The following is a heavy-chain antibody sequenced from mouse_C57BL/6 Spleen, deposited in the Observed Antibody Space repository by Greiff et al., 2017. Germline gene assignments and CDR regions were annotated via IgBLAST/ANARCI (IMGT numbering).Heavy chain of an antibody. CDR1: GISITTGNYR. J-gene: IGHJ2*01. D-gene: IGHD1-1*01. V-gene: IGHV3-5*01. Sequence: EVHLVESGPGLVKPSQTVFLTCTVTGISITTGNYRWSWIRQFPGNKLEWIGYIYYSGTITYNPSLTSRTTITRDTPKNQFFLEMNSLTAEDTATYYCARYYYGSSYEEGNYFDYWGQGTTLTVSS. CDR3: ARYYYGSSYEEGNYFDY. CDR2: IYYSGTI.